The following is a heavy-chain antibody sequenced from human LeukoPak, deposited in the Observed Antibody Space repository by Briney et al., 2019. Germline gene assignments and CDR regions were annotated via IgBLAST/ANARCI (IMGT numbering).Heavy chain of an antibody. D-gene: IGHD3-3*01. J-gene: IGHJ6*02. Sequence: ASVKVSCKASGYTFTSYAMHWVRQAPGQRLEWMGWINAGNGNTKYSQKFQGRVTITADESTSTAYMELSSLRSEDTAVYYCASRRFLASHYYYYGMDVWGQGTTVTVSS. V-gene: IGHV1-3*01. CDR3: ASRRFLASHYYYYGMDV. CDR2: INAGNGNT. CDR1: GYTFTSYA.